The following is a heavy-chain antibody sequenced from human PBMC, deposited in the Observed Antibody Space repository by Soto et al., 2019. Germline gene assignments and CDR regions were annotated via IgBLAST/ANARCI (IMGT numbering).Heavy chain of an antibody. V-gene: IGHV4-39*01. CDR2: IYHSGTT. Sequence: PSETLSLTCDVSGASISTSYFYWTWIRQPPGKGLEWIGSIYHSGTTYYGPSLRSRVTIFLDTSKNQFSLKLSSVTAADTAVYYCATKKGIEGANDWFDPWGQGTLVTVSS. CDR1: GASISTSYFY. D-gene: IGHD1-26*01. J-gene: IGHJ5*02. CDR3: ATKKGIEGANDWFDP.